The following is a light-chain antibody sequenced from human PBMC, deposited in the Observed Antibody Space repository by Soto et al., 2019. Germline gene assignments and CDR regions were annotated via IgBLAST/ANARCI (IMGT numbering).Light chain of an antibody. Sequence: DIQLTQSPSFLSASVGDRVTITCRASQGISSYLALYQQKPGKAPKLLIYAASTLQSGVPSRFSGSGSGTVFTLTLSSLQPEDFATYFCQHLNSYPLTCGGGTKVEIK. J-gene: IGKJ4*01. V-gene: IGKV1-9*01. CDR3: QHLNSYPLT. CDR2: AAS. CDR1: QGISSY.